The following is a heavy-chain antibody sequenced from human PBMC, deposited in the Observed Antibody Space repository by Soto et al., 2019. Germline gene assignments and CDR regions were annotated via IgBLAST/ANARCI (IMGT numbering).Heavy chain of an antibody. J-gene: IGHJ4*02. Sequence: GGSLRLPCAASGFTFSSYAMSWVRQAPGKGLEWVSAISGSGGSTYYADSVKGRFTISRDNSKNTLYLQMNSLRAEDTAVYYCAKGTLVVPAGFYYWGQGTLVTVSS. V-gene: IGHV3-23*01. CDR2: ISGSGGST. D-gene: IGHD2-2*01. CDR3: AKGTLVVPAGFYY. CDR1: GFTFSSYA.